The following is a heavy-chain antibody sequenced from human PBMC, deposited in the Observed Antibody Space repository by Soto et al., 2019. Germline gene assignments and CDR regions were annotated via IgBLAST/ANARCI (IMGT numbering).Heavy chain of an antibody. J-gene: IGHJ4*02. CDR2: INHSGST. V-gene: IGHV4-34*01. Sequence: LSLTCAVYGGSFSGYYCSWIRQPPGKGLEWIGEINHSGSTNYNPSLKSRVTISVDTSKNQFSLKLSSVTAADTAVYYCARRSKLEPPGYWGQGTLVTVSS. D-gene: IGHD1-1*01. CDR1: GGSFSGYY. CDR3: ARRSKLEPPGY.